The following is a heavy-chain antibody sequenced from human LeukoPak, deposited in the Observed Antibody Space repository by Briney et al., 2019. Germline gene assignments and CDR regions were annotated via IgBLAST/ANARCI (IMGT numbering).Heavy chain of an antibody. Sequence: PGGSLRLPCAASGFTFRSYWMHWVRQVPGKGLVWVSRINSDGSSRRYADSVEGRFTISRDNAKNTLYLQMNSLRADDTAVYYCTREVSGSSYFEYWGQGTLVTVSS. V-gene: IGHV3-74*01. CDR1: GFTFRSYW. D-gene: IGHD1-26*01. CDR2: INSDGSSR. CDR3: TREVSGSSYFEY. J-gene: IGHJ4*02.